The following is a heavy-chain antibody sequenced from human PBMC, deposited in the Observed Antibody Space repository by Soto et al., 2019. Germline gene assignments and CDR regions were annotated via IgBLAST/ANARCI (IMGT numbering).Heavy chain of an antibody. Sequence: QLQLQESGPGLVKPSETLSLTCTVSGGSISSSSYYWGWIRQPPGKGLEWIGSIYYSGSTYYNPSLKSQVTISVDTSKNQFSLKLSSVTAADTAVYYCAGNILAARWDWYFDLWGRGTLVTVSS. CDR1: GGSISSSSYY. V-gene: IGHV4-39*01. D-gene: IGHD6-6*01. J-gene: IGHJ2*01. CDR2: IYYSGST. CDR3: AGNILAARWDWYFDL.